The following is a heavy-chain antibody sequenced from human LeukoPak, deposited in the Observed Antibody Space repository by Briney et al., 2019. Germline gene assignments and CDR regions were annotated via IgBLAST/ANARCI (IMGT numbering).Heavy chain of an antibody. J-gene: IGHJ4*02. CDR2: IIPILGIA. CDR1: GGTFSSYT. D-gene: IGHD6-19*01. CDR3: ARELSSGWGPYFDY. V-gene: IGHV1-69*16. Sequence: SVKVSCKASGGTFSSYTISWVRQAPGQGLEWMGRIIPILGIANYAQKFQGRVTITTDESTSTAYMELSSLRSEDTAVYYCARELSSGWGPYFDYWGQGTLVTVSS.